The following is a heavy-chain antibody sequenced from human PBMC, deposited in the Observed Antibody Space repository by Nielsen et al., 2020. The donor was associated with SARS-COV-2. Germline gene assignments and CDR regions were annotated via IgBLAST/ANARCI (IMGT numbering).Heavy chain of an antibody. D-gene: IGHD6-19*01. CDR2: IYYSGST. CDR3: ARDEAVLIAVAGTDGMDV. V-gene: IGHV4-61*08. CDR1: GGSISSGGYY. Sequence: SETLSLTCTVSGGSISSGGYYWSWIRQHPGKGLEWIGYIYYSGSTNYNPSLKSRVTISVDTSKNQFSLKLSSVTAADTAVYYCARDEAVLIAVAGTDGMDVWGQGTTVTVSS. J-gene: IGHJ6*02.